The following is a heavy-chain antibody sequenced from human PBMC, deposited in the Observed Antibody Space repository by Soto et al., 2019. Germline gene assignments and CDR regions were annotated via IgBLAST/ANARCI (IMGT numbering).Heavy chain of an antibody. V-gene: IGHV3-30-3*01. CDR2: ISYDGSNK. J-gene: IGHJ4*02. D-gene: IGHD3-22*01. CDR3: ARGNYDASSGYYAPEGFFGY. Sequence: QVQLVESGGGVVQPGRSLRLSCAASGFTFSSYAMHWVRQAPGKGLEWVAVISYDGSNKYYADSVKGRFTISRDNSKKTLYPQMNNLRAEDTAVYYCARGNYDASSGYYAPEGFFGYWGQGTLVTVSS. CDR1: GFTFSSYA.